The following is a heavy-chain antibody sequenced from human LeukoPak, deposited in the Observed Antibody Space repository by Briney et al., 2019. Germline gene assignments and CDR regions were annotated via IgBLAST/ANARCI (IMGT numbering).Heavy chain of an antibody. CDR2: INHSGST. CDR1: GGSISSYY. CDR3: ARDLYYDFWSGSLSGGYYYYMDV. V-gene: IGHV4-34*01. Sequence: SETLSLTCTVSGGSISSYYWSWIRQPPGKGLEWIGEINHSGSTNYNPSLKSRVTISVDTSKNQFSLKLSSVTAADTAVYYCARDLYYDFWSGSLSGGYYYYMDVWGKGTTVTVSS. D-gene: IGHD3-3*01. J-gene: IGHJ6*03.